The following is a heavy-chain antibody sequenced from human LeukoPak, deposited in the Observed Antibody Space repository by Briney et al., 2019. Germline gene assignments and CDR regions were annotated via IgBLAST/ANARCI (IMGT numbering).Heavy chain of an antibody. CDR2: ISSSSSYI. V-gene: IGHV3-21*01. J-gene: IGHJ6*03. CDR1: GFTFSSYS. Sequence: GGSLRLSCAASGFTFSSYSMNWVRQAPGKGLEWVSSISSSSSYIYYADSVKGRFTISRDNAKNSLYLQMNSLRAEDTAAYYCARDRRGIYYMDVWGKGTTVTASS. D-gene: IGHD1-26*01. CDR3: ARDRRGIYYMDV.